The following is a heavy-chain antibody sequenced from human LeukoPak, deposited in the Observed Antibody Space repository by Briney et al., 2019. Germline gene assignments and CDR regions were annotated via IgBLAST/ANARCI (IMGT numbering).Heavy chain of an antibody. CDR3: ASVIVVVPAAARFDTEYYFDY. D-gene: IGHD2-2*01. Sequence: SVKVSSKASGGTFSSYAISWVRQAPAQGLEWMGGIIPIFGTANYAQKFQGRATITTDDSTSTAYMELRSLRSEDTAVYYCASVIVVVPAAARFDTEYYFDYWGQGTLVTVSS. CDR1: GGTFSSYA. J-gene: IGHJ4*02. CDR2: IIPIFGTA. V-gene: IGHV1-69*05.